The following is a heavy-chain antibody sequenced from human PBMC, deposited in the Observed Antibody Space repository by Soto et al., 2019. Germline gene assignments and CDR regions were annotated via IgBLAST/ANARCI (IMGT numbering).Heavy chain of an antibody. CDR2: INHSGST. CDR3: AGGRGHDAFDI. J-gene: IGHJ3*02. V-gene: IGHV4-34*01. Sequence: FGTLSLTCAGFGGVFRGYYWGWIRQPPGKGLEWIGEINHSGSTNYNPSLKSRVTISVDTSKNQFSLKLSSVTAADTAVYYCAGGRGHDAFDIWGQGTMVTVSS. D-gene: IGHD3-10*01. CDR1: GGVFRGYY.